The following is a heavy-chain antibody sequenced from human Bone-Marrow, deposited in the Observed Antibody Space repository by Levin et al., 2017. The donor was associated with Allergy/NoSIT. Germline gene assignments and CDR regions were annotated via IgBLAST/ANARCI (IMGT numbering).Heavy chain of an antibody. CDR3: AKDRRSSGWYTFGFDS. J-gene: IGHJ4*02. CDR2: NSPRGSTI. CDR1: GFSISDYY. V-gene: IGHV3-11*01. D-gene: IGHD6-19*01. Sequence: PGGSLRLSCAASGFSISDYYMNWIRQAPGRGLEWISNNSPRGSTIYYADSVKGRFTISRDNAKKSLYLQMNSLRPEDTALYYCAKDRRSSGWYTFGFDSWGQGTLVTVSS.